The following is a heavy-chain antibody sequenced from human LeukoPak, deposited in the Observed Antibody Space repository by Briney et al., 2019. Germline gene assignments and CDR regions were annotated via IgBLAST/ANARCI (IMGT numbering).Heavy chain of an antibody. D-gene: IGHD2-15*01. CDR2: INPNSGGT. J-gene: IGHJ3*02. CDR1: GYTFTGYY. CDR3: ARAGSCSGGSCYYDI. V-gene: IGHV1-2*02. Sequence: GASVKVSCKASGYTFTGYYMHWVRQAPGQGLEWMGWINPNSGGTNYAQKFQGRVTMTRDTSISTAYMELSRLRSDDTAVYYCARAGSCSGGSCYYDIWGRGTMVTVSS.